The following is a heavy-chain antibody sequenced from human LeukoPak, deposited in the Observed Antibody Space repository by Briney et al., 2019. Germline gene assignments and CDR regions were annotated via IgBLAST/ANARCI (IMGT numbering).Heavy chain of an antibody. J-gene: IGHJ3*02. V-gene: IGHV4-30-4*01. D-gene: IGHD3-22*01. CDR3: ARAFDDSSGYPQDI. CDR2: IYYSGST. Sequence: PSQTLSLTRTVSGGSISSGDYYWSWIRQPPGKGLEWIGYIYYSGSTYYNPSLKSRVTISVDTSKNQFSLKLSSVTAADTAVYYCARAFDDSSGYPQDIWGQGTMVTVSS. CDR1: GGSISSGDYY.